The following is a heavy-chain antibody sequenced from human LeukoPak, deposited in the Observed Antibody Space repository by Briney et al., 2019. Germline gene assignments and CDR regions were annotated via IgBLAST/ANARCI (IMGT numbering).Heavy chain of an antibody. V-gene: IGHV4-4*07. D-gene: IGHD3-22*01. CDR1: GGSISSYY. CDR3: ARGDDSSGQGY. Sequence: SETLSLTCTVSGGSISSYYWSWTRQPAGKRLEWIGRIHTSGSDNYNPSLKSRVTMSVDTSKNQFSLKLSSVTAADTAVYYCARGDDSSGQGYWGQGTLVTVS. J-gene: IGHJ4*02. CDR2: IHTSGSD.